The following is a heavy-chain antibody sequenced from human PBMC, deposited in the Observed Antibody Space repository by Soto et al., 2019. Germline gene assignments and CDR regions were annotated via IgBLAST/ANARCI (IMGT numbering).Heavy chain of an antibody. Sequence: EVQLVESGGGLVQPGGSLRLSCVVSGFTFSTYGMTWVRQAPGKGLEWVSYISSGASSIFYADSVKGRFIISRDDAKNSLYLQMNSLRDEDTAVYYCARVGAVEYWGQGTLVTVSS. CDR1: GFTFSTYG. CDR2: ISSGASSI. D-gene: IGHD3-16*01. J-gene: IGHJ4*02. CDR3: ARVGAVEY. V-gene: IGHV3-48*02.